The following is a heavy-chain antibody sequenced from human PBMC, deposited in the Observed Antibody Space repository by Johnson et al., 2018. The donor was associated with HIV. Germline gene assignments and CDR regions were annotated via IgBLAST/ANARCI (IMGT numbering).Heavy chain of an antibody. J-gene: IGHJ3*02. CDR3: ARAYNDAFDI. CDR2: ISFDGRTK. CDR1: GFTFSSYA. V-gene: IGHV3-30-3*01. Sequence: QVQLVESGGGVVQPGRSLRLSCAASGFTFSSYAMHWVRQAPGKGLAWMAVISFDGRTKYYADSVKGRFTISRDNSKNTLYLQMNSLRAEDTSVFYCARAYNDAFDIWGQGTMVTVSS. D-gene: IGHD5-24*01.